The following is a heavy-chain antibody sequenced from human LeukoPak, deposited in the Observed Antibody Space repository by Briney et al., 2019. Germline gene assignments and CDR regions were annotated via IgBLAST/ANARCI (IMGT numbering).Heavy chain of an antibody. CDR3: AREPAYRVATGSAGFDY. Sequence: SVKVSCKASGGTFSSYAISWVRQAPGQGLEWMGGIIPIFGTANYAQKFQGRVTITADESTSTAYMELSSLRSEDTAVYYCAREPAYRVATGSAGFDYWGQGTLVTVSS. CDR1: GGTFSSYA. CDR2: IIPIFGTA. D-gene: IGHD5-12*01. V-gene: IGHV1-69*13. J-gene: IGHJ4*02.